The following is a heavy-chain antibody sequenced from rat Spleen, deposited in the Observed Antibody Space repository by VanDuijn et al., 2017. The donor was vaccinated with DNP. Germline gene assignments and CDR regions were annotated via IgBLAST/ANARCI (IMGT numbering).Heavy chain of an antibody. Sequence: EVQLQESGPGLVKPSQSLSLTCSVTGYSITSHYWGWIRKLPGNKMEWMGHINGAGSTNYNPSLKSRISITRDTSKNQFFLQVNSVTTEDTATYYCARGLNYGGYIYSWYFDFWGPGTMVTVSS. D-gene: IGHD1-11*01. J-gene: IGHJ1*01. V-gene: IGHV3-3*01. CDR1: GYSITSHY. CDR3: ARGLNYGGYIYSWYFDF. CDR2: INGAGST.